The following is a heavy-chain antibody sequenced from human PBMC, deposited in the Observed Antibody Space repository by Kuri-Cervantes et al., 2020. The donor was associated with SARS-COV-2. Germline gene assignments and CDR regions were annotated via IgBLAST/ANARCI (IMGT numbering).Heavy chain of an antibody. Sequence: SVKVSCKASGGTFSSYAIRWVRQAPGQGLEWMGGIIPIFGTANYAQKFQGRVTITADESTSTAYMELSSLRSEDTAVYYCARGFWSLGGLEHDYGDYGHSTAKRNYYYYGMDVWGQGTTVTVSS. CDR3: ARGFWSLGGLEHDYGDYGHSTAKRNYYYYGMDV. D-gene: IGHD4-17*01. CDR1: GGTFSSYA. J-gene: IGHJ6*02. V-gene: IGHV1-69*13. CDR2: IIPIFGTA.